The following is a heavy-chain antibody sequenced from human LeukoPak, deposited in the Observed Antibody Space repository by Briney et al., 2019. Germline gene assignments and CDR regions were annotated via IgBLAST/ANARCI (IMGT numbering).Heavy chain of an antibody. CDR1: GFTFSSYE. CDR2: ISSSGSTM. Sequence: GGSLRLSCAASGFTFSSYEMNCVHQAPGKGLEWISYISSSGSTMYYADSVKGRFTISRDNAKNSLYLQMNSLRAEDTAIYYCASSSWYALDYWGQGTLVTVSS. J-gene: IGHJ4*02. CDR3: ASSSWYALDY. V-gene: IGHV3-48*03. D-gene: IGHD6-13*01.